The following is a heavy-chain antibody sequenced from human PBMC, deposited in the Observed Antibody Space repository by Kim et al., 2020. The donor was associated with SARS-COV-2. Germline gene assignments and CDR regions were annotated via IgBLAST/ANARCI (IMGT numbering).Heavy chain of an antibody. Sequence: ASVKVSCKASGYTFTSYDINWVRQATGQGLEWMGWMNPNSGNTGYAQKFQGRVTMTRNTSISTAYMELSSLRSEDTAVYYCASVTVTAEDYYYGMDVWGQGTTVTVSS. D-gene: IGHD4-4*01. CDR3: ASVTVTAEDYYYGMDV. CDR1: GYTFTSYD. CDR2: MNPNSGNT. V-gene: IGHV1-8*01. J-gene: IGHJ6*02.